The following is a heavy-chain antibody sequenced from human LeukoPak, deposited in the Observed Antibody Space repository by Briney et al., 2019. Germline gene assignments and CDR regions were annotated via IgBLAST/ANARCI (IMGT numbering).Heavy chain of an antibody. V-gene: IGHV4-31*03. CDR2: IYYSGST. CDR3: ARGARYGGNIDY. J-gene: IGHJ4*02. CDR1: GGXISGGGYY. D-gene: IGHD4-23*01. Sequence: SETLSLTCTVSGGXISGGGYYWSWIRQHPGKGLEWIGYIYYSGSTYYNPSLKGRVTISVDTSKNQFSLKLSSVTAADTAVYYCARGARYGGNIDYWGQGTLVTVSS.